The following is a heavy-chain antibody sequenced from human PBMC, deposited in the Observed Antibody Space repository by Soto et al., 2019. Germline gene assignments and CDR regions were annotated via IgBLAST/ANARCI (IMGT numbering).Heavy chain of an antibody. CDR3: ARGFLEQWLVSYYYYYGMDV. V-gene: IGHV1-8*01. D-gene: IGHD6-19*01. CDR1: GYTFTSYD. Sequence: ASVEVSCKASGYTFTSYDINWVRQATGQGLEWMGWMNPNSGNTGYAQKFQGRVTMTRNTSISTAYMELSSLRSEDTAVYYCARGFLEQWLVSYYYYYGMDVCGQGTTVTVSS. J-gene: IGHJ6*02. CDR2: MNPNSGNT.